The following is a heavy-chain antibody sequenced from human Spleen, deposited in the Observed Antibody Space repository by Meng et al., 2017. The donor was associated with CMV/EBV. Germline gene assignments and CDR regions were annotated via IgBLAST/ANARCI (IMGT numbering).Heavy chain of an antibody. CDR3: ARDQGIGGSGRGYFDL. V-gene: IGHV1-18*01. CDR2: ISAYNGDT. CDR1: GGVFNTYT. D-gene: IGHD1-26*01. Sequence: ASVKVSCKASGGVFNTYTVNWVRQAPGQGLEWMGWISAYNGDTNYAQNLQGRVTMTTDTSTSTAYMEVRSLRSDDTAVYYCARDQGIGGSGRGYFDLWGRGTLVTVSS. J-gene: IGHJ2*01.